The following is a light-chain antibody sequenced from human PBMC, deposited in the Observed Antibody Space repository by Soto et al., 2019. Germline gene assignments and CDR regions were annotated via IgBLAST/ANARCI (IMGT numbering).Light chain of an antibody. V-gene: IGLV1-44*01. J-gene: IGLJ3*02. CDR3: AAWDDSLTGLL. CDR1: NSNIGDNS. CDR2: SDN. Sequence: QSVLTQPPSASGTPGQVFTISCSGSNSNIGDNSVNWYQQLPGTAPKLLIYSDNRRPSGVPDRFSGSKSGTSASLAISGLQSEDEGEYYCAAWDDSLTGLLFGGGTKVTVL.